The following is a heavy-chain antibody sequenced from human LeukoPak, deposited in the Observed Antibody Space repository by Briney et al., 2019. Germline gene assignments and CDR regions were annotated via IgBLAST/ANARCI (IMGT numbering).Heavy chain of an antibody. CDR1: GCTFNSYW. CDR2: IKQYGSDK. Sequence: GGSLRLSCAASGCTFNSYWMTWVRQAPGKGLEWVADIKQYGSDKYYAGSVKGRFTISRDNAKNSLYLQMNSLRAEDTAVYFCARYNSAWKTDDYWGQGTLVTVSS. CDR3: ARYNSAWKTDDY. D-gene: IGHD6-19*01. J-gene: IGHJ4*02. V-gene: IGHV3-7*03.